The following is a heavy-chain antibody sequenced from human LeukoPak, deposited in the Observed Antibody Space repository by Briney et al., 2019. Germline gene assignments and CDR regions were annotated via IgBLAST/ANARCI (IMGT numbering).Heavy chain of an antibody. J-gene: IGHJ6*03. CDR1: GYTFTSYD. V-gene: IGHV1-2*02. CDR3: ARAVRDGYTDYYYYMDV. Sequence: GASVKVSCKASGYTFTSYDINWVRQATGQGLEWMGWINPNSGGTNYAQKFQGRVTMTRDTSISTAYMELSRLRSDDTAVYYCARAVRDGYTDYYYYMDVWGKGTTVTVSS. D-gene: IGHD5-24*01. CDR2: INPNSGGT.